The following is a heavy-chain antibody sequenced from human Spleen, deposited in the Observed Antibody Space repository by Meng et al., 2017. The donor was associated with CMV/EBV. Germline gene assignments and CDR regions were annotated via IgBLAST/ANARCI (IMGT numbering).Heavy chain of an antibody. D-gene: IGHD2-2*01. CDR3: ATQVDSSSLDFGL. CDR1: SFPFSTSW. Sequence: CKRSSFPFSTSWIAWLRQKPGKGPEWMGIIHPSDSDTRYSPSFQGQVTFSVDNSISTAYLRWRSLKVSDTAMYYCATQVDSSSLDFGLWGRGSLVTVSS. CDR2: IHPSDSDT. V-gene: IGHV5-51*01. J-gene: IGHJ2*01.